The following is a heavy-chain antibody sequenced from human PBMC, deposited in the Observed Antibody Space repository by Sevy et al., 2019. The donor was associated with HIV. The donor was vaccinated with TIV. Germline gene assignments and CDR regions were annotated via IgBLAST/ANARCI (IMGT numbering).Heavy chain of an antibody. CDR3: ARESTVQTHYGAFDI. Sequence: GGSLRLSCAAFGFTLSRNDMHWVRQVTGKGLEWVSGIGTAGDTYYPDSVKGRFTISREDVKNSLYLQMNSLRAGDTAVYYCARESTVQTHYGAFDIWGQGTMVTVSS. CDR2: IGTAGDT. V-gene: IGHV3-13*01. CDR1: GFTLSRND. D-gene: IGHD4-17*01. J-gene: IGHJ3*02.